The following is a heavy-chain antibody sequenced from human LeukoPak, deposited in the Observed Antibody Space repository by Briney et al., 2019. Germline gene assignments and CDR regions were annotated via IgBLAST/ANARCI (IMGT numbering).Heavy chain of an antibody. J-gene: IGHJ4*02. CDR1: GFTFSSYG. CDR3: AREYHDISGYRHFDY. Sequence: GGSLRLSCAASGFTFSSYGMHWVRQAPGKGLEWVAVIWYDGSNKYYADSVKGRFTISRDNSKNTLYLQMNSLRAEDTAVYYCAREYHDISGYRHFDYWGQGTLVTVSS. CDR2: IWYDGSNK. D-gene: IGHD3-22*01. V-gene: IGHV3-33*01.